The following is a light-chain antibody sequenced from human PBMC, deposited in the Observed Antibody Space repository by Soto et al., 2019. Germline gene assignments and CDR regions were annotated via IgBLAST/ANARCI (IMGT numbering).Light chain of an antibody. Sequence: QSALTQPRSVSGSPGQSVTISCTGTSSDVGGYNYVSWYLQHPGKAPKLMIYDVSKRPSGVPDRFSGSKSGNTASLTISGLQAEDEADYYCCSYAGSYTFEVFGGGTKLTVL. CDR1: SSDVGGYNY. J-gene: IGLJ3*02. CDR2: DVS. CDR3: CSYAGSYTFEV. V-gene: IGLV2-11*01.